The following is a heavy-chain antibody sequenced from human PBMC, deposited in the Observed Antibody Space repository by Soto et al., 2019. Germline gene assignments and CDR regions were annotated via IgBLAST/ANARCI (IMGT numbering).Heavy chain of an antibody. CDR3: AREPNYFDY. V-gene: IGHV1-18*01. Sequence: QVQLVQSGAEVKKPGASVKVSCKASGYTFTSYGIIWVRQAPGQGLEWMGWISAYNGNTKYAQKLHGRVTMTTDTSTSTDYMEMRSLRSDDTAVYYCAREPNYFDYWGQGTLVTVSS. J-gene: IGHJ4*02. CDR1: GYTFTSYG. CDR2: ISAYNGNT.